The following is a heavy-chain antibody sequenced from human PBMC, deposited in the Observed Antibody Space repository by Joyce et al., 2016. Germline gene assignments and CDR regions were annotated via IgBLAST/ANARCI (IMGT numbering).Heavy chain of an antibody. CDR3: AGIYCSSSNCYSADC. CDR2: IYYSGNT. J-gene: IGHJ4*02. V-gene: IGHV4-39*07. Sequence: QLQLQESGPGLVKPSETLSLTCTVSGGSFSSGSYYWGWIRPPPGKGLEWFGTIYYSGNTYYNPSLKSRVTISVDTSKNQFSLKLSSVTAADTAVYYCAGIYCSSSNCYSADCWGQGTLVTVSS. D-gene: IGHD2-2*01. CDR1: GGSFSSGSYY.